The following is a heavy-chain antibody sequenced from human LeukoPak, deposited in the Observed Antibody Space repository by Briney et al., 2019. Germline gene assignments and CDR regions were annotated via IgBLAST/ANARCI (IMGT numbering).Heavy chain of an antibody. D-gene: IGHD3-22*01. V-gene: IGHV4-59*01. Sequence: SETLSLTCTVSGGSISSYYWSWIRQPPGKGLEWIGHIYYSGSTNYNPSLKSRVTISVYTSENQFSVKLSSVTAADTAVYYCARLKYYYDSSGYRAEYFQHWGQGTLVTVSS. CDR1: GGSISSYY. J-gene: IGHJ1*01. CDR2: IYYSGST. CDR3: ARLKYYYDSSGYRAEYFQH.